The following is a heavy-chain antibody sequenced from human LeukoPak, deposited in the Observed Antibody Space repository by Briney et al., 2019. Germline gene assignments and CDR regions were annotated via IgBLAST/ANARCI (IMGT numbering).Heavy chain of an antibody. J-gene: IGHJ4*02. CDR1: GGSISTYY. V-gene: IGHV4-59*08. CDR2: IYSSGNT. D-gene: IGHD1-26*01. Sequence: SETLSLTCTVSGGSISTYYWTWIRQPPGKGLEWIGYIYSSGNTNYNPSLSSRVTISLDTSKNQFSLMLRSLTAADTPVYYCARRYTASPGERFDYWGQGMLVSVSS. CDR3: ARRYTASPGERFDY.